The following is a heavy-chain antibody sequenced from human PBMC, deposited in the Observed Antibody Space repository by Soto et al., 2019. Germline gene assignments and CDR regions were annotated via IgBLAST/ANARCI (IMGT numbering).Heavy chain of an antibody. CDR3: ARDRGSGWYYPRLDAFDI. CDR1: GFTFSSYW. Sequence: PGGSLRLSCAASGFTFSSYWMSWVRQAPGKGLEWVANIKQDGSEKYYVYSVKGRFTISRDNAKNSLYLQMNSLRAEDTAVYYCARDRGSGWYYPRLDAFDIWGQGTMVTVSS. J-gene: IGHJ3*02. CDR2: IKQDGSEK. D-gene: IGHD6-19*01. V-gene: IGHV3-7*01.